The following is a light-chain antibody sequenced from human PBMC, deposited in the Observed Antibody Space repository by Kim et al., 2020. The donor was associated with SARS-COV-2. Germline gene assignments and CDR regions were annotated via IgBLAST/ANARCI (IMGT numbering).Light chain of an antibody. CDR1: QSLRNY. V-gene: IGKV3-11*01. CDR2: DAS. Sequence: EIVLTQSPGILSLSPGERATLSCRSSQSLRNYSAWYQQKPGQAPRLLIYDASNSATGIPARFSGSGSGTDFTLTISSLEPEDFAVYCCKLSSMLLTFGRGNKVDI. CDR3: KLSSMLLT. J-gene: IGKJ4*01.